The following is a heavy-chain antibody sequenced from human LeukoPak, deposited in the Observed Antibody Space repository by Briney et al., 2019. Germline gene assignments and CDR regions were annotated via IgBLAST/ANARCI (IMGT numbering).Heavy chain of an antibody. Sequence: SETLSLTCTVSTGSISSSSYYWGWIRQPPGKGLEWIGEINHSGSTNYNPSLKSRVTISVDTSKNQFSLKLSSVTAADTAVYYCARGHYTWFDPWGQGTLVTVSS. J-gene: IGHJ5*02. CDR2: INHSGST. V-gene: IGHV4-39*07. D-gene: IGHD2-2*02. CDR3: ARGHYTWFDP. CDR1: TGSISSSSYY.